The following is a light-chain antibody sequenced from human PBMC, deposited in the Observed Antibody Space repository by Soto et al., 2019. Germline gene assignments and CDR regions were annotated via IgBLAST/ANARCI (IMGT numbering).Light chain of an antibody. CDR2: SSN. Sequence: QSVLTQPPSASGTPGQRVTISCSGSSTNIGSHTVNWYQQVPGTAPKLLIYSSNLRPSGVPDRISGSKSGTSASLAISGLQSDDEADYYCAAWDDSLNGRVFGTGTKLTVL. CDR1: STNIGSHT. CDR3: AAWDDSLNGRV. V-gene: IGLV1-44*01. J-gene: IGLJ1*01.